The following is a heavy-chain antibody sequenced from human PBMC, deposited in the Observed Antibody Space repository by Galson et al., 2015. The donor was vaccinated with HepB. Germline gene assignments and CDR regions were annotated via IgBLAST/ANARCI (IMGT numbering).Heavy chain of an antibody. J-gene: IGHJ6*03. CDR1: GGSIIPFSSGSSH. Sequence: TLSLACTVSGGSIIPFSSGSSHWSWVRQPAGKGLEWIGRIGSRGGTDYKPFPKGRVTMLVGTFNSRFTLKLNSLTAADTAVYYCARDRLSRSRYYDSLYYMDVWGKGTTVTVS. D-gene: IGHD3-3*01. CDR3: ARDRLSRSRYYDSLYYMDV. V-gene: IGHV4-61*02. CDR2: IGSRGGT.